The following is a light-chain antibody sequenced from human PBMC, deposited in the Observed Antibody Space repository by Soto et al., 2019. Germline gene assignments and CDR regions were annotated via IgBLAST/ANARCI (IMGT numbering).Light chain of an antibody. V-gene: IGLV2-14*01. CDR3: CSYTSRTTYV. CDR1: ASDVGGYNY. J-gene: IGLJ1*01. Sequence: QSALTQPASVSGSPGQSITISCTGTASDVGGYNYVSWYQQHPGKAPKLMIHAVSNRPSGISSRFSGSKSGNTASLTISGLQSEDEADYFCCSYTSRTTYVFGTGTKATVL. CDR2: AVS.